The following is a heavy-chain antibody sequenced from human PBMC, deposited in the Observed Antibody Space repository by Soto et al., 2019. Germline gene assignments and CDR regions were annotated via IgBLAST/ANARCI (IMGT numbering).Heavy chain of an antibody. D-gene: IGHD2-21*01. CDR3: ARDVIFRAETVDY. V-gene: IGHV4-30-2*01. J-gene: IGHJ4*02. CDR1: GGSISSGGYS. Sequence: QLQLQESGSGLVKPSQTLSLTCAVSGGSISSGGYSWSWIRQPPGKGREWMGYSYHSGSTYYNPPHKSRLKTPVDRLKKQVYVKLRSVTAADTDVYYGARDVIFRAETVDYRSQGTLVTVS. CDR2: SYHSGST.